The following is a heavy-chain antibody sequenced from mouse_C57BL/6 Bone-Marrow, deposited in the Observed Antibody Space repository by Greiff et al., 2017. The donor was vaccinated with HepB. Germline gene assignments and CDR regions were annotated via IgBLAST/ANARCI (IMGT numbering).Heavy chain of an antibody. CDR2: INPGSGGT. CDR1: GYAFTNYL. CDR3: ARRYYGSSLAWFAY. Sequence: VQLQQSGAELVRPGTSVKVSCKASGYAFTNYLIEWVKQRPGQGLEWIGVINPGSGGTNYNEKFKGKATLTADKSSSTAYMHLSSLTSEDSAVYFCARRYYGSSLAWFAYWGQGTLVTVSA. D-gene: IGHD1-1*01. J-gene: IGHJ3*01. V-gene: IGHV1-54*01.